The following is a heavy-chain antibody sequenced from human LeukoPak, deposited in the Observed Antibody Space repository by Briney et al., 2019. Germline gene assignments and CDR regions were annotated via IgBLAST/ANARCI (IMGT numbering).Heavy chain of an antibody. Sequence: SETLSLTCSVSAGSINRFYWNWIRQSPGKGLEWVGFIHHSGTTKINPSLQSRVTMSIDTSKNQLSLKLTSVTAADSALYFCATNTGSFFAWFDYWGQGILVTVSS. J-gene: IGHJ4*02. V-gene: IGHV4-59*03. CDR3: ATNTGSFFAWFDY. D-gene: IGHD1-26*01. CDR2: IHHSGTT. CDR1: AGSINRFY.